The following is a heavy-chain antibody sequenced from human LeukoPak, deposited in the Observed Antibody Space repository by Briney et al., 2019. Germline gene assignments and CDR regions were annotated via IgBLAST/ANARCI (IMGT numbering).Heavy chain of an antibody. CDR3: VKERSPFDAFDI. CDR2: IWSDGNNR. Sequence: GRSLRLSCAASGFTFSTYGMHWVRQALGKGLEWVAVIWSDGNNRFYADSVKGRFTFSRDNSKNTLSLQMNSLRAEDTAVYYCVKERSPFDAFDIWGQGTMVTVSS. J-gene: IGHJ3*02. V-gene: IGHV3-33*06. CDR1: GFTFSTYG.